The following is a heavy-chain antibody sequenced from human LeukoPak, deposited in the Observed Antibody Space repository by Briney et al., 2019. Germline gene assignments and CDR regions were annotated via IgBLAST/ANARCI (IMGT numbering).Heavy chain of an antibody. CDR1: GGTFSSYT. CDR2: IIPILGIA. J-gene: IGHJ4*02. V-gene: IGHV1-69*02. D-gene: IGHD4-23*01. CDR3: ATRGSYGGPNLDY. Sequence: SVKVSCKASGGTFSSYTISWVRQAPGQGLEWMGRIIPILGIANYAQKFQGRVTITAAKSTSTAYMELSSLRSEDTAVYYCATRGSYGGPNLDYWGQGTLVTVSS.